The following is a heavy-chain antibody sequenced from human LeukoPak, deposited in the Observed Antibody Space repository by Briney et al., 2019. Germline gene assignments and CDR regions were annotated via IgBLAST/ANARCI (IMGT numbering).Heavy chain of an antibody. CDR3: ARGRGSYHDY. CDR2: ISSDGSTT. V-gene: IGHV3-74*01. Sequence: GGSLRLSCEASGFPFSSYWMHWVRQAPGKGLVGVSRISSDGSTTSYADSVKGRFTTSRDVAKNTLYLQMNSLRAEDTAVYYCARGRGSYHDYWGQGTLVSVSS. D-gene: IGHD1-26*01. CDR1: GFPFSSYW. J-gene: IGHJ4*02.